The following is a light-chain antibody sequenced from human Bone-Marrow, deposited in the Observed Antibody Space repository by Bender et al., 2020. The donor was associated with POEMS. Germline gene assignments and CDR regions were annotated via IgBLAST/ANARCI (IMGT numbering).Light chain of an antibody. CDR2: DDD. CDR1: NIGRKS. J-gene: IGLJ2*01. Sequence: SYVLTQPPSLSVAPGQTTTISCGGSNIGRKSVHWYQQRPGQAPLLVIFDDDDRPSEIPGRFSGSTSGDTATLTINGVEAGDEAAYYCQVWDNRSDQMLFGGGTKLTVL. V-gene: IGLV3-21*02. CDR3: QVWDNRSDQML.